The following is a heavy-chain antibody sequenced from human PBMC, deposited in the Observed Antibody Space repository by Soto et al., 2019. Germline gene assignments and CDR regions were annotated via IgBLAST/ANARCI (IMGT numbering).Heavy chain of an antibody. CDR3: ARDKDGEGYYYGSGNPPSFDY. J-gene: IGHJ4*02. Sequence: GASVKVSCKASGGTFSSYAISWVRQAPGQGLEWMGGIIPIFGTANYAQKFQGRVTITADESTSTAYMELSSLRSEDTAVYYCARDKDGEGYYYGSGNPPSFDYWGQGTLVTVSS. CDR2: IIPIFGTA. D-gene: IGHD3-10*01. V-gene: IGHV1-69*13. CDR1: GGTFSSYA.